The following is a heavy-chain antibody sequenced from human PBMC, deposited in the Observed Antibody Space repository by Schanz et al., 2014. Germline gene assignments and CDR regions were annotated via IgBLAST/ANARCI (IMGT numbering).Heavy chain of an antibody. CDR2: VNHRETT. D-gene: IGHD5-12*01. J-gene: IGHJ6*02. Sequence: QVQLQESGPGLVKPSETLSLTCTVSGGSISNYYWSWIRQPPGKGLEWIGEVNHRETTTYNPSLKSRATISVDPPKNQVSRRLTPVTAADTAVYYCARAEINSGYARYYYGMDVWGQGTTVTVSS. V-gene: IGHV4-59*12. CDR3: ARAEINSGYARYYYGMDV. CDR1: GGSISNYY.